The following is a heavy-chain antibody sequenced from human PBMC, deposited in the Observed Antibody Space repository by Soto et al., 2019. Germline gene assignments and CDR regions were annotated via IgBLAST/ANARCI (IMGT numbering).Heavy chain of an antibody. CDR1: GFTFSHAW. CDR3: CVVKRRDQYSTSGYWFDP. D-gene: IGHD4-4*01. V-gene: IGHV3-15*01. J-gene: IGHJ5*02. Sequence: GGSLRLSCAASGFTFSHAWMSWVRQAPGKGLEWVGRIKSKADGETKDYGAPVRGRFTISRDDSQDILYLHMNSLRIEDTAVYYCCVVKRRDQYSTSGYWFDPWGPGTLVTVSS. CDR2: IKSKADGETK.